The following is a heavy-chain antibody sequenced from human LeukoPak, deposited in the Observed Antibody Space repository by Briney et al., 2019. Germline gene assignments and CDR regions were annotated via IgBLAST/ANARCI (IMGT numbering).Heavy chain of an antibody. CDR3: AKDGGSGYRTSFFDY. Sequence: GGSLRLSCAASGLTFSSYAMSWVRQAAGKGLEWVSAISGSGGSTYYADSVKGRFTISRDNSKNTLYLQMNSLRAEDTAVYYCAKDGGSGYRTSFFDYWGQGTLVTVSS. CDR1: GLTFSSYA. J-gene: IGHJ4*02. V-gene: IGHV3-23*01. CDR2: ISGSGGST. D-gene: IGHD3-3*01.